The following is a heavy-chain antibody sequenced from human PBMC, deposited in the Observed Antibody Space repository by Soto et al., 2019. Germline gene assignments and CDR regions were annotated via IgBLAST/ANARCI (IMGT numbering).Heavy chain of an antibody. CDR1: GYTFTSYA. V-gene: IGHV1-18*01. Sequence: ASVKVSCKASGYTFTSYAMHWVRQAPGQRLEWMGWISAYNGNTNYAQKLQGRVTMTTDTSTSTAYMELRSLRSDDTAVYYCARVGSGVPADSWGQGTLVTVSS. J-gene: IGHJ5*02. CDR2: ISAYNGNT. CDR3: ARVGSGVPADS. D-gene: IGHD2-2*01.